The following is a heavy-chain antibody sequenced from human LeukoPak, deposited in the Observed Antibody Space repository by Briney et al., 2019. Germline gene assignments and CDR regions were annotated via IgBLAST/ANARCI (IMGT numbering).Heavy chain of an antibody. Sequence: ASVKVSCKASGYTFTSYDINWVRQATGQRLEWMGWMNPNSGGTNYAQKFQGRVTMTRDTSISTAYMELSRLRSDDTAVYYCARRGVNCSSTSCHYYFDYWGQGTLVTVSS. V-gene: IGHV1-2*02. CDR3: ARRGVNCSSTSCHYYFDY. J-gene: IGHJ4*02. CDR2: MNPNSGGT. D-gene: IGHD2-2*01. CDR1: GYTFTSYD.